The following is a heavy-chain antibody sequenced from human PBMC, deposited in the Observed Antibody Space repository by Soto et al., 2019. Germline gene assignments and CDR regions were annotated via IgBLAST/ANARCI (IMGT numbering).Heavy chain of an antibody. Sequence: ASVKVSCKASGYTLPRYYMHWVRQAPGQGLEWMGIINPSVGSTSNAQKFQGRVTMTRDTSTSTVYMELSSLRSEDTGVYYCAMAHIHYDSSSYEHAESFQHWGQGTLVTVSS. CDR2: INPSVGST. J-gene: IGHJ1*01. CDR1: GYTLPRYY. CDR3: AMAHIHYDSSSYEHAESFQH. V-gene: IGHV1-46*01. D-gene: IGHD3-22*01.